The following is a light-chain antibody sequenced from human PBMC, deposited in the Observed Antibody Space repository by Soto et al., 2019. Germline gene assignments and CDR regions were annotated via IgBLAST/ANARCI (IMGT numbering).Light chain of an antibody. CDR3: QQSYSSPPT. J-gene: IGKJ1*01. V-gene: IGKV3-15*01. Sequence: VVMTQSPATLSVSPWERATLSCRASQTVRDNLGWYQQKPGQPPRLLIYGASTRATGIPARFSGSRSGPDFTLTISSLQPEDFATYYCQQSYSSPPTFGQGTKVDIK. CDR2: GAS. CDR1: QTVRDN.